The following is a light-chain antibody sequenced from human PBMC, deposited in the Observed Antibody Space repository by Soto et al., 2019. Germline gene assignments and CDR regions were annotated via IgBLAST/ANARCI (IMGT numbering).Light chain of an antibody. V-gene: IGKV3-20*01. CDR3: QQYGSSGT. CDR1: QSVGSN. J-gene: IGKJ1*01. CDR2: DAS. Sequence: EIGLTQSPGTLSLSPGERATLSCWASQSVGSNLAWYQQKPGQAPRLLIYDASNRATGIPARFSGSGSGTDFTLTISSLEPEDFAVYYCQQYGSSGTFGQGTKVDIK.